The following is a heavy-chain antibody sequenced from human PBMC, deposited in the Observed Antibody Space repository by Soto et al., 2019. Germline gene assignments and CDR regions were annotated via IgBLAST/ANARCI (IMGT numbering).Heavy chain of an antibody. J-gene: IGHJ4*01. D-gene: IGHD2-15*01. CDR1: GCTFTSRV. CDR3: ASCAGQVRCFGGPFDY. V-gene: IGHV1-18*04. CDR2: NSGYSGNT. Sequence: SVKYSCKGSGCTFTSRVISWVRQAPVQRLEWMGWNSGYSGNTKYAQKYQGRVTMTTDTSTNTAYMELRRLRSDDTAVYYCASCAGQVRCFGGPFDYSAQ.